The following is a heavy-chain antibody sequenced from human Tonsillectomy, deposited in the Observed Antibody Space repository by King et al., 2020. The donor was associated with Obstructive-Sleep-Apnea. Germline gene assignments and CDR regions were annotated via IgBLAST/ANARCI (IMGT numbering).Heavy chain of an antibody. CDR3: ARDLPIGYYYDSSGYYRETFDY. D-gene: IGHD3-22*01. CDR2: INPNSGGT. CDR1: GYTFTGYY. V-gene: IGHV1-2*02. J-gene: IGHJ4*02. Sequence: QLVQSGAEVKKPGASVKVSCKASGYTFTGYYMHWVRQAPGQGLEWMGWINPNSGGTNYAQKFQGRGTMTRDTSISTAYMELSRLRSDDTAVYYCARDLPIGYYYDSSGYYRETFDYWGQGTLVTVSS.